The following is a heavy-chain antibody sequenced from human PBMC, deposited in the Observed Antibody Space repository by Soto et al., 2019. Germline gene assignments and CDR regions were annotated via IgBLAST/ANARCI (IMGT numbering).Heavy chain of an antibody. CDR1: GFTFSSYW. J-gene: IGHJ4*02. Sequence: GGSLRLSCAASGFTFSSYWMSWVRQAPGKGLEWVANIKQDGSEKYYVDSVKGRFTISRDNAKNSLYLQMNSLRAEDTAVYYCARDGTSRMGATDYWGQGTLVTVSS. CDR3: ARDGTSRMGATDY. CDR2: IKQDGSEK. V-gene: IGHV3-7*01. D-gene: IGHD1-26*01.